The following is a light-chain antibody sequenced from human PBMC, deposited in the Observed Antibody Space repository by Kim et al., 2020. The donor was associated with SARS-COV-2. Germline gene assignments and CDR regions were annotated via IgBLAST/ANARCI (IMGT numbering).Light chain of an antibody. V-gene: IGKV3D-20*02. CDR3: QQRNDWPLT. J-gene: IGKJ4*01. CDR1: QSVSSSY. CDR2: DTS. Sequence: EIVLTQSPGTLSLSPGERATLSCRASQSVSSSYLAWYQQKPGQAPRLLIYDTSNRATGIPARFTGSGFGTDFSLTISSLEPEDFAVYYCQQRNDWPLTFGGGTKVDIK.